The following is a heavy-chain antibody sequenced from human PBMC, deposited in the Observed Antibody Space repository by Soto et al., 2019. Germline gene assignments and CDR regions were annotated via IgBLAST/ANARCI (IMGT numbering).Heavy chain of an antibody. CDR1: GLTFSSYW. J-gene: IGHJ4*02. CDR3: VRDYIGLGIAY. Sequence: GGSPRLSCAASGLTFSSYWMHWFRQAPEKGLMWVSHINSDGSSTSYAHSVKGRCTSSRYNAKNTVYLQMSILRAEDTAVYYCVRDYIGLGIAYSGLGTLVTDSS. CDR2: INSDGSST. D-gene: IGHD1-26*01. V-gene: IGHV3-74*01.